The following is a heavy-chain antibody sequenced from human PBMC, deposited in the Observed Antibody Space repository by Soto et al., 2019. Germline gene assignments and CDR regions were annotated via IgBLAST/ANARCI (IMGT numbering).Heavy chain of an antibody. D-gene: IGHD3-3*01. CDR1: GYTFSNSG. Sequence: QVQLVQSGAEIKKPGASVKVSCKASGYTFSNSGVTWVRQAPGQGLEWMAWISTNNVYTYSSPRFEDRVSVTTDTSTSTVYLELRSLSSDDTAIYYCARTMTTFGEDVTRTGIYFMDVWGNGTTVTVSS. CDR3: ARTMTTFGEDVTRTGIYFMDV. J-gene: IGHJ6*03. V-gene: IGHV1-18*01. CDR2: ISTNNVYT.